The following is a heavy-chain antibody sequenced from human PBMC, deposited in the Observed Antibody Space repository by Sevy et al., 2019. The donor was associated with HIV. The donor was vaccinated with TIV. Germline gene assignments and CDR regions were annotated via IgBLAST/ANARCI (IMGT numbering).Heavy chain of an antibody. J-gene: IGHJ4*02. V-gene: IGHV4-39*01. D-gene: IGHD6-19*01. CDR3: ARMDIAVAGSYTFDY. CDR2: IYYSGST. Sequence: SETLSLTCTVSGGSISSSSYYWGWIRQPPGKGLEWIGSIYYSGSTNYNPSLKSRVTISVDTSKNQFSLKPSSVTAADTAVYYCARMDIAVAGSYTFDYWGQGTLVTVSS. CDR1: GGSISSSSYY.